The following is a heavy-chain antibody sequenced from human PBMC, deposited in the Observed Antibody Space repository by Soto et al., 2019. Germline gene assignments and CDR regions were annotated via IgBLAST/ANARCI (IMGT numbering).Heavy chain of an antibody. J-gene: IGHJ5*02. D-gene: IGHD6-13*01. CDR3: ARGIAPHPYSSSWFDNWFDP. CDR2: INTNTGNP. Sequence: GASVKVSCKASGYTFTSYAMNWVRQAPGQGLEWMGWINTNTGNPTYAQGFTGRFVFSLDTSVSTAYLQICSLKAEDTAVYYCARGIAPHPYSSSWFDNWFDPWGPGTLVTVSS. V-gene: IGHV7-4-1*01. CDR1: GYTFTSYA.